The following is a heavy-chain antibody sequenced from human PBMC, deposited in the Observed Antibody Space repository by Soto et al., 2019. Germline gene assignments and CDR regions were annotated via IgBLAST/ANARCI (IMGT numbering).Heavy chain of an antibody. CDR2: IYYSGST. V-gene: IGHV4-59*08. D-gene: IGHD2-15*01. CDR1: GGSISSYY. J-gene: IGHJ4*02. CDR3: ARWYGGTFDY. Sequence: QVQLQESGPGLVKPSETLSLTCTVSGGSISSYYWSWIRQPPGKGLEWIGYIYYSGSTNYNPSLKSRVTISVDTSKNQFSLKLSSVTAADTAVYYCARWYGGTFDYWGQGTLVTVSS.